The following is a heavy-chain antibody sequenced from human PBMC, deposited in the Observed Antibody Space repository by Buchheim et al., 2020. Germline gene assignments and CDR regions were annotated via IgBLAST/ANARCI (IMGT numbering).Heavy chain of an antibody. V-gene: IGHV3-23*01. Sequence: EVQLLESGGGLAQPGGSLRLSCAASGFRFSTYAMSWVRQAPGKGLEWVSVISGSGSNIYYADSVKGRVTISRDNSKNTLYLQMNNLRAEDTAVYYCAREKYNWNYAFDYWGQGTL. J-gene: IGHJ4*02. CDR1: GFRFSTYA. CDR2: ISGSGSNI. D-gene: IGHD1-7*01. CDR3: AREKYNWNYAFDY.